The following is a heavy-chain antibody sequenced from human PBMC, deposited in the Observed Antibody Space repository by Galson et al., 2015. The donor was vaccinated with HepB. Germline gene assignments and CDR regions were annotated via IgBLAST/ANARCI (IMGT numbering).Heavy chain of an antibody. CDR3: ARGRIAAAGVGFCDY. D-gene: IGHD6-13*01. J-gene: IGHJ4*02. CDR2: ISSSSSYI. V-gene: IGHV3-21*01. CDR1: GFTFSSYS. Sequence: SLRLSCAASGFTFSSYSMNWVRQAPGKGLEWVSSISSSSSYIYYADSVKGRFTISRDNAKNSLYLQMNSLRAEDTAVYYCARGRIAAAGVGFCDYWGQGTLVTVSS.